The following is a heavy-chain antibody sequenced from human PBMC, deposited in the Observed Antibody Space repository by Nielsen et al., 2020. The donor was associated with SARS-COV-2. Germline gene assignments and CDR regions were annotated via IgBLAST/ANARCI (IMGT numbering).Heavy chain of an antibody. CDR2: IHADGRST. V-gene: IGHV3-74*01. Sequence: GGSLRLSCVASGFTFSNYWMHWVRQTPGKGLFWVSRIHADGRSTTYADSVKGRFTISRDNAKNTVYLQMDSLRAEDTAVYYCARGGGSYDDYWGQGTLVTVSS. D-gene: IGHD1-26*01. CDR1: GFTFSNYW. CDR3: ARGGGSYDDY. J-gene: IGHJ4*02.